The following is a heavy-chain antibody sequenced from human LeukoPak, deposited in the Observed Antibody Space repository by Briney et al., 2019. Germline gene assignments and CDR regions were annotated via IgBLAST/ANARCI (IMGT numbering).Heavy chain of an antibody. V-gene: IGHV3-21*01. CDR1: GFTFSSYS. Sequence: GGSLRLSCAASGFTFSSYSMNWVRQAPGKGLEWVSSISSSSSYIYYADSVKGRFTISRDNAKNSLYLQMNGLRAEDTAVYYCARGPFEYSSGWLDYWGQGTLVTVSS. CDR2: ISSSSSYI. J-gene: IGHJ4*02. D-gene: IGHD6-19*01. CDR3: ARGPFEYSSGWLDY.